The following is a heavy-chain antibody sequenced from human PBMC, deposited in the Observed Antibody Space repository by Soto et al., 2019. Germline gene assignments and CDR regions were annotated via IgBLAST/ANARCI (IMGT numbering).Heavy chain of an antibody. Sequence: LRLSCAASGFTFSNAWMSWVRQAPGTGLEWVGRIKSKTDGGTTDYAAPVKGRFTISRDDSKNTLYLQMNSLKTEDTAVYYCTTVYCSSTSCSDAFDIWGQGTMVTVSS. CDR3: TTVYCSSTSCSDAFDI. V-gene: IGHV3-15*01. CDR2: IKSKTDGGTT. D-gene: IGHD2-2*01. J-gene: IGHJ3*02. CDR1: GFTFSNAW.